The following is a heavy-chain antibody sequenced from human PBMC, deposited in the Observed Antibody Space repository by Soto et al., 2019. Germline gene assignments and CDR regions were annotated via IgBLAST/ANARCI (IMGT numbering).Heavy chain of an antibody. CDR2: ISWNSGSI. CDR1: GFTFDDYA. D-gene: IGHD3-9*01. Sequence: GGSLRLSCAASGFTFDDYAMHWVRQAPGKGLEWVSGISWNSGSIGYADSVKGRFTISRDNAKNCLYLQMNSLRAEDTALYYCSKDTVILSGYQLVDRGERTLVT. CDR3: SKDTVILSGYQLVD. J-gene: IGHJ4*02. V-gene: IGHV3-9*01.